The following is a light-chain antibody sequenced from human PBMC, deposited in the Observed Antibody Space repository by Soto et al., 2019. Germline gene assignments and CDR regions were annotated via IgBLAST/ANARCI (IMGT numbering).Light chain of an antibody. CDR1: SSDVGGYNY. CDR2: DVS. CDR3: SSYTGSSTLEGYV. Sequence: QSVLTQPASVSGSPGQSITISCTGTSSDVGGYNYVSWYQQHPGKAPKLMIYDVSNRPSGVSNRFSGSKSGNTASLTISGLQAEDEADYYCSSYTGSSTLEGYVFGTGTKVTVL. J-gene: IGLJ1*01. V-gene: IGLV2-14*01.